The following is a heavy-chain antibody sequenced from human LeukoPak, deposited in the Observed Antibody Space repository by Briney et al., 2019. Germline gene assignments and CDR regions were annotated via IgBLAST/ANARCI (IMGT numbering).Heavy chain of an antibody. CDR3: ARGYCSSTSCHAGYFQH. CDR2: ISSNGGST. Sequence: GGSLRLSCAASGFTFSSYAMHWVRQAPGKGLEYVSAISSNGGSTYYANSVKGRFTISRDNSKSTLYLQMGSLRAEDMAVYYCARGYCSSTSCHAGYFQHWGQGTLVTVSS. CDR1: GFTFSSYA. V-gene: IGHV3-64*01. J-gene: IGHJ1*01. D-gene: IGHD2-2*01.